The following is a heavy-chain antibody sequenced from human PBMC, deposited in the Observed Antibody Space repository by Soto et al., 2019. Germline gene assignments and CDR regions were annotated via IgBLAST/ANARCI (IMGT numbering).Heavy chain of an antibody. V-gene: IGHV1-8*02. D-gene: IGHD3-10*02. CDR2: MNPGSGDT. Sequence: QVQLVQSGAEVKKPGASVKVSCKASGYTFTNNDVSWVRQATGQGLEWMGWMNPGSGDTGYAQKFQGRVTMTRDISIATAYMELNSLTSEDTAIYYCARMESFCSLNWCDPWGQGTLVTVSS. J-gene: IGHJ5*02. CDR3: ARMESFCSLNWCDP. CDR1: GYTFTNND.